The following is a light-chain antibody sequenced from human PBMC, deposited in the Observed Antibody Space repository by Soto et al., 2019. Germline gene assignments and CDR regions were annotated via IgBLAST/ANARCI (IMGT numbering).Light chain of an antibody. CDR1: SSDIGSYNY. CDR2: EVS. J-gene: IGLJ1*01. Sequence: QSVLTQPASVSGSPGQSIAISCTGTSSDIGSYNYVSWYQQHPGKAPKLMIHEVSNRPSGVSDRFSGSKSGNTASLTISGLQADDEADYYCSSHTTYSNRVFGSGTKLTVL. CDR3: SSHTTYSNRV. V-gene: IGLV2-14*01.